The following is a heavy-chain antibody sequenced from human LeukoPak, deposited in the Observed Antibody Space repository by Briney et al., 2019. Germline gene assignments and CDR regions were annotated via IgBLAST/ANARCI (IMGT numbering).Heavy chain of an antibody. Sequence: ASVKVSCKASGYTFASYDINWVRQATGQGLEWMGWMNPNSGNTGYAQKFQGRVTMTRNTSISTAYMELSSLRSEDTAVYYCARVWWELLLYWFDPWGQGTLVTVSS. CDR1: GYTFASYD. J-gene: IGHJ5*02. CDR2: MNPNSGNT. CDR3: ARVWWELLLYWFDP. V-gene: IGHV1-8*01. D-gene: IGHD1-26*01.